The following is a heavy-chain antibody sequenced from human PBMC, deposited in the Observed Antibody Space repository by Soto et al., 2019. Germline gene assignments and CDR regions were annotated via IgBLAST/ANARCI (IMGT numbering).Heavy chain of an antibody. V-gene: IGHV1-46*03. Sequence: ASVKVSCKASGYTFTSYYMHWVRQAPGQGLEWMGIINPSGGSTSYAQKFQGRVTMTRDTSTSTVYMELSSLRSEDTAVYYCARDLMYYYGSGSYYNLFDYWGQGTLVTVSS. CDR2: INPSGGST. J-gene: IGHJ4*02. CDR3: ARDLMYYYGSGSYYNLFDY. CDR1: GYTFTSYY. D-gene: IGHD3-10*01.